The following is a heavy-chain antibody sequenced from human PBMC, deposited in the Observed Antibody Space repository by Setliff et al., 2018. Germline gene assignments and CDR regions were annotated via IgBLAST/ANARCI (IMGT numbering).Heavy chain of an antibody. CDR1: GGSFSTYF. CDR2: ISHSGSA. J-gene: IGHJ4*02. V-gene: IGHV4-34*01. D-gene: IGHD2-2*01. Sequence: SETLSLTCAVYGGSFSTYFWSRIRQPPGKGLEWIGEISHSGSANYNPSLKSRVTMSVDTSKNQFSLNLNPVTAADMAVYYFRLAHCNTTSCEEALDFWSQGTLVTVSS. CDR3: RLAHCNTTSCEEALDF.